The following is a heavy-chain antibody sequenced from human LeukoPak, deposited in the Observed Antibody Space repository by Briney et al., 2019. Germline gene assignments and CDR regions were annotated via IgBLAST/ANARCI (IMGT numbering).Heavy chain of an antibody. V-gene: IGHV1-2*02. D-gene: IGHD3-10*01. J-gene: IGHJ4*02. Sequence: GASVKVSCKASGYTFTGYYMHWVRQAPGQGLEWMGWINPNSGGTNYAQKFQGRVTMTRDTSISTAYMELSRLRSDDTAVYYCARVPLWFGELLLDYWGQGTLVTVSS. CDR2: INPNSGGT. CDR3: ARVPLWFGELLLDY. CDR1: GYTFTGYY.